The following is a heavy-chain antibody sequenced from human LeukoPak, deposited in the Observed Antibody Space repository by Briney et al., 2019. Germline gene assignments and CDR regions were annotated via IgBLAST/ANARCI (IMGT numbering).Heavy chain of an antibody. CDR2: INHSGST. V-gene: IGHV4-34*01. CDR1: GGSFSGYY. D-gene: IGHD2-2*01. Sequence: SETLSLICAVYGGSFSGYYWSWIRQPPGKGLEWIGEINHSGSTNYNPSLKSRVTISVDTSKNQFSLKLSSVTAADTAVYYCARIAGYCSSASCPWGQGTLVTVSS. J-gene: IGHJ5*02. CDR3: ARIAGYCSSASCP.